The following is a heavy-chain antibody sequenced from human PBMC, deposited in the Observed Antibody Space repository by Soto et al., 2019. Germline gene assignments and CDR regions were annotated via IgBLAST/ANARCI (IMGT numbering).Heavy chain of an antibody. CDR2: ISYDGSNK. Sequence: PGESLRLSCAASGFTFSSYAMHWVRQAPGKGLEWVAVISYDGSNKYYADSVKGRFTISRDNSKNTLYLQMNSLRAEDTAVYYCARHRSGWSWGYIDYWGQGTLVTVSS. J-gene: IGHJ4*02. CDR3: ARHRSGWSWGYIDY. CDR1: GFTFSSYA. D-gene: IGHD6-19*01. V-gene: IGHV3-30-3*01.